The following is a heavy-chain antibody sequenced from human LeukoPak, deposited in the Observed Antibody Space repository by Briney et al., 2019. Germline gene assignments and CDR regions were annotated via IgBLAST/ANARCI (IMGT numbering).Heavy chain of an antibody. CDR1: GGSLSNYY. Sequence: PSETLSLTCAVHGGSLSNYYWSWIRKPPGKGLERIGEINHSGSTNYNPSLKSRVTMSVDTSKNQFSLKLGSVTAADTAVYYCARVYSYGFSSIDYWGQGTLVTVSS. CDR3: ARVYSYGFSSIDY. D-gene: IGHD5-18*01. CDR2: INHSGST. J-gene: IGHJ4*02. V-gene: IGHV4-34*01.